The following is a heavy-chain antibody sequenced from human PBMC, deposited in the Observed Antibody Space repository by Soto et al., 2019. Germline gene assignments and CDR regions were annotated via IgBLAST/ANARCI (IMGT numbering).Heavy chain of an antibody. Sequence: EVQLVESGGGLVKPGGSLRLSCAASGFTFSSYSMNWVRQAPGKGLEWVSSITSSGSYIYYADSVKGRLTISRDNAKNSLYLQMNSLRAEDTAVYYCAREVTTGTFDSWGQGNLVTVSS. J-gene: IGHJ5*01. CDR2: ITSSGSYI. CDR3: AREVTTGTFDS. D-gene: IGHD1-1*01. CDR1: GFTFSSYS. V-gene: IGHV3-21*06.